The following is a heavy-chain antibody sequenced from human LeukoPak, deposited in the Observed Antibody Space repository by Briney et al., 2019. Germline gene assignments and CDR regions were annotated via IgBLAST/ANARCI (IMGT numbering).Heavy chain of an antibody. CDR1: GGSFSGYY. Sequence: SETLSLTCAVYGGSFSGYYRSWIRQPPGKGLEWIGTIYYSGTTYYNPSLKSRVTISADTSKNHFSLKLSSVTAADTAVYYCARPGHSYYYMDVWGKGTTVTVSS. D-gene: IGHD1-1*01. V-gene: IGHV4-34*01. CDR2: IYYSGTT. J-gene: IGHJ6*03. CDR3: ARPGHSYYYMDV.